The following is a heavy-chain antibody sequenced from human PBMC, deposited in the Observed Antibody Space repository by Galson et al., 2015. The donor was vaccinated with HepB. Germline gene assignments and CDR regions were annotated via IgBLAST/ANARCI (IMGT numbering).Heavy chain of an antibody. V-gene: IGHV1-18*04. Sequence: QSGAEVKKPGASVKVSCKASGYTFTGYNMHWVRQAPGQGLEWMGWISAYNGNTNYARKLQGRVTMTTDTSTSTAYMELRSLRSDDTAVYYCARVPEVDSRNFDYWGQGTLVTVSS. J-gene: IGHJ4*02. CDR3: ARVPEVDSRNFDY. CDR1: GYTFTGYN. CDR2: ISAYNGNT. D-gene: IGHD5-12*01.